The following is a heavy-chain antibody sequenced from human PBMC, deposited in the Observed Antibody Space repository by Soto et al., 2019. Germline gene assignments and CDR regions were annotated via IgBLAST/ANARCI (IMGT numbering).Heavy chain of an antibody. CDR1: GFTFSNNG. D-gene: IGHD3-22*01. V-gene: IGHV3-30*18. CDR2: ISQDGSYK. CDR3: AKDRYYYDSYLHY. J-gene: IGHJ4*02. Sequence: GGSLRLSCAASGFTFSNNGMHWVRQAPGKGLEWVAVISQDGSYKYYADSVKGRFAISRDNSKNTLYLQMNSLRAEDTAVYYCAKDRYYYDSYLHYWGQGTRVTVSS.